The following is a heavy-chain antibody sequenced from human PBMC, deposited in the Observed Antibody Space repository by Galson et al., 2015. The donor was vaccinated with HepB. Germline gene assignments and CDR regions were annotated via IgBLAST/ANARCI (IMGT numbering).Heavy chain of an antibody. CDR1: GYTFTSYG. Sequence: SVKVSCKASGYTFTSYGISWVRQAPGQGLEWMGWISAYNGNTNYAQKLQGRVTMTTDTSTSTAYMELRSLRSDDTAVYYCARRPGGHSSGWKGFDYWGQGTLVTVSS. CDR2: ISAYNGNT. D-gene: IGHD6-19*01. J-gene: IGHJ4*02. CDR3: ARRPGGHSSGWKGFDY. V-gene: IGHV1-18*01.